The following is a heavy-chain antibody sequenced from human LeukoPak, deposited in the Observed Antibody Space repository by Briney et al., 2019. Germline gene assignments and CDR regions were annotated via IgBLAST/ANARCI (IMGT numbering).Heavy chain of an antibody. Sequence: GGSLRLSCAASGFTFSSYNMNWVRQAPGKGLEWVSAISGSGGSTYYADSVKGRFTISRDNSKNTLYLQMNSLRAEDTAVYYCAKDYLAVAGIAWGGYWGQGTLVTVSS. J-gene: IGHJ4*02. CDR2: ISGSGGST. D-gene: IGHD6-19*01. CDR1: GFTFSSYN. CDR3: AKDYLAVAGIAWGGY. V-gene: IGHV3-23*01.